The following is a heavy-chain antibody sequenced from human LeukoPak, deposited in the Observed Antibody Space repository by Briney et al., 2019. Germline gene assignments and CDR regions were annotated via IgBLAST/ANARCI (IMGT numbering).Heavy chain of an antibody. CDR3: ARQVDTAMATDY. Sequence: GESLQISCKGSGYSFTSYWIGWVRPLPGKGLEWMGIIYPGDSDTRYSPSFQSQVTISADKSISTAYLQWSSLKASDTAMYYCARQVDTAMATDYWGQGTLVTVSS. V-gene: IGHV5-51*01. D-gene: IGHD5-18*01. J-gene: IGHJ4*02. CDR1: GYSFTSYW. CDR2: IYPGDSDT.